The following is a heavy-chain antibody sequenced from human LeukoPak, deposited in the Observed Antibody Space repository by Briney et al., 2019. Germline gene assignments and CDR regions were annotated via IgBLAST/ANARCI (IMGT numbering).Heavy chain of an antibody. V-gene: IGHV5-51*01. CDR2: IYPGDSDT. CDR1: GYSFTSYW. Sequence: GESLKISCKGSGYSFTSYWIGWVRQMPGKGLEWMGIIYPGDSDTRYSPSFQGQVTISADKSISTAYLQWSSLKAADTAMYYCAXQNXXYDSSGYPPXXXXXXGM. J-gene: IGHJ6*01. CDR3: AXQNXXYDSSGYPPXXXXXXGM. D-gene: IGHD3-22*01.